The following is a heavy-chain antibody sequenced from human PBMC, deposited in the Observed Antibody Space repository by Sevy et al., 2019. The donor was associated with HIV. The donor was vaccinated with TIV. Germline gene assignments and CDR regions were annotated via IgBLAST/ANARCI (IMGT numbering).Heavy chain of an antibody. Sequence: GASVKVSCKASGGTFSSYAISWVRQAPGQGLEWMGGIIPIFGTANDAQKFQGRVTITADESTSTAYMELSSLRSEDTAVYYCARERGEWLDAFDIWGQGTMVTVSS. CDR1: GGTFSSYA. CDR2: IIPIFGTA. CDR3: ARERGEWLDAFDI. J-gene: IGHJ3*02. V-gene: IGHV1-69*13. D-gene: IGHD3-16*01.